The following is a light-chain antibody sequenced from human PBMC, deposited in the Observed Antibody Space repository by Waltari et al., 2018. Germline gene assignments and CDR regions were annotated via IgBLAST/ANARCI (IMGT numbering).Light chain of an antibody. CDR2: WAS. CDR1: RSVLYSPNNKNY. CDR3: QQFYGSPFT. V-gene: IGKV4-1*01. Sequence: DIVMTQSPDSLAVSLGERATINCKSSRSVLYSPNNKNYLSWYQQNPGQPPKLLIYWASTRESGVPDRFSGSVSGTDFTLTISSLQAEDVALYYCQQFYGSPFTFGGGTKVEIK. J-gene: IGKJ4*01.